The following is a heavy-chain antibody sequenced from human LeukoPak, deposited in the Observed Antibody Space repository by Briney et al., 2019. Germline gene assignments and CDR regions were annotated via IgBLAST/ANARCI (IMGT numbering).Heavy chain of an antibody. CDR2: IYDSGST. Sequence: SETLSLTCTVSGGSVSSGSYYWSWIRQPPGKGLEWIGYIYDSGSTNYNPSLKSRVTISVDTSKNQFSLKLSSVTAADTAVYYCGGAVDTAMVADAFDIWGQGTMVTVSS. D-gene: IGHD5-18*01. J-gene: IGHJ3*02. CDR3: GGAVDTAMVADAFDI. CDR1: GGSVSSGSYY. V-gene: IGHV4-61*01.